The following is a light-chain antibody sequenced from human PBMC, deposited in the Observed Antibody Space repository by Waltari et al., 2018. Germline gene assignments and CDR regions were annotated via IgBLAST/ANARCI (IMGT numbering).Light chain of an antibody. V-gene: IGLV3-19*01. Sequence: SSELTQDPAVSVALGQTVRITCQGNSLRSHYENWYQQKAGQAPILVIYGQNNRPSGIPDRFSGSYSGRTASLTITGAQAEDEADYYCSSRDSGAHRHVFGTGTKVTVL. J-gene: IGLJ1*01. CDR3: SSRDSGAHRHV. CDR2: GQN. CDR1: SLRSHY.